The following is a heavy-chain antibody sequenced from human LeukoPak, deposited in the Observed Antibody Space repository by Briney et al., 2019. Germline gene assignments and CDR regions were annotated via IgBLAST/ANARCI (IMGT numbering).Heavy chain of an antibody. CDR3: AKDGPEMADMDV. CDR2: IISSSSYI. V-gene: IGHV3-21*04. CDR1: GFTFSSYS. J-gene: IGHJ6*02. Sequence: GGSLRLSCAASGFTFSSYSMNWVRQAPGKGLEWVSSIISSSSYIYYADSVKGLFTISRDNAKNSLYLQMNSLRAEDTAVYYCAKDGPEMADMDVWGQGTTVTVSS. D-gene: IGHD5-24*01.